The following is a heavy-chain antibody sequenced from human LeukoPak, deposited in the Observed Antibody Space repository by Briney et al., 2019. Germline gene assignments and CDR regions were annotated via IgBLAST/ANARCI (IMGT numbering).Heavy chain of an antibody. J-gene: IGHJ4*02. CDR3: VKDNPLDY. CDR2: IRHDGNKK. V-gene: IGHV3-30*02. Sequence: GGSLELSCAASGFTFSSYAMHWVRQAPGKGLEWVAFIRHDGNKKLYADSVKGRFTISRDNSKNTLYLYVNSLRPDDSAVYYCVKDNPLDYWGQGTPVIVSS. CDR1: GFTFSSYA.